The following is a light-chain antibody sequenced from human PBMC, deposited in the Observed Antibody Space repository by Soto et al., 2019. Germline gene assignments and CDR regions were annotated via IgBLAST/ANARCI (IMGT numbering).Light chain of an antibody. J-gene: IGLJ1*01. V-gene: IGLV2-8*01. CDR3: SSYAGSNNLGV. Sequence: SVLTQPPSASVPPGQSVTISCTGTSSDVGGYNYVSWYQQHPGKAPKLMIYEVSKRPSGVPDRFSGSKSGNTASLTVSGLQAEDEADYYCSSYAGSNNLGVFGTGTKVTVL. CDR1: SSDVGGYNY. CDR2: EVS.